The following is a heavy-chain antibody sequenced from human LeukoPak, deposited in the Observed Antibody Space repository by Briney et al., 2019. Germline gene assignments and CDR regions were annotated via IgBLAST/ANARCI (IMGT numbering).Heavy chain of an antibody. CDR2: ISAYNGNT. D-gene: IGHD2-21*01. CDR1: GYTFTSYG. J-gene: IGHJ4*02. CDR3: AKLWPAAEFFDY. Sequence: ASVKVSCKASGYTFTSYGISWVRQAPGQALEWMGWISAYNGNTHYAQKLQGRVTMTTDTSTSTAYMELRSLRSVDTAVYYCAKLWPAAEFFDYCGQGTLVTVSS. V-gene: IGHV1-18*04.